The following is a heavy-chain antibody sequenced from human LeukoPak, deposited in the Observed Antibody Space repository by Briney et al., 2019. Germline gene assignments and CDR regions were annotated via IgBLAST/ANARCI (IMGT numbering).Heavy chain of an antibody. Sequence: SETLSLTCAVYGESFSKYYWSWIRQPPGKGLEWIGEINRSGNTNYNPSLRSRVTISVDTSKNQVSLNLRSVTAADSAIYYCARDFFKYGSGSFHDYWGQGILVTVSS. CDR2: INRSGNT. D-gene: IGHD3-10*01. J-gene: IGHJ4*02. CDR3: ARDFFKYGSGSFHDY. V-gene: IGHV4-34*01. CDR1: GESFSKYY.